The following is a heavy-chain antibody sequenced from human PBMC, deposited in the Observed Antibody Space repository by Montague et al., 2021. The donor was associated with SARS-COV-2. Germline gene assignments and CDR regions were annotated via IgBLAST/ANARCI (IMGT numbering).Heavy chain of an antibody. Sequence: SLSLSCAASGLTVSTNYLTWVRQAPGRGLEWVSVIYSGGSTYYADSVKGRFTVSRDNSKNTVYLQMNSLRVEDTAIYYCARDDRRTSKWSYGLDVWGPGTPVTVSS. CDR3: ARDDRRTSKWSYGLDV. D-gene: IGHD2-2*01. CDR2: IYSGGST. J-gene: IGHJ6*02. V-gene: IGHV3-53*01. CDR1: GLTVSTNY.